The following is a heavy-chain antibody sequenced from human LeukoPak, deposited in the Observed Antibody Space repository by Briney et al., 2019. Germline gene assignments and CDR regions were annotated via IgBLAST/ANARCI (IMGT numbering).Heavy chain of an antibody. CDR3: ARSLAGWLATEYGMDV. CDR1: GGSISSYY. J-gene: IGHJ6*02. V-gene: IGHV4-59*08. Sequence: SETLSLTCTVSGGSISSYYWSWIRQPPGKGLEWIGYIYYSGSTNYNPSLKSRVTIPVDTSKNQFSLKLSSVTAADTAVYYCARSLAGWLATEYGMDVWGQGTTVTVSS. D-gene: IGHD6-19*01. CDR2: IYYSGST.